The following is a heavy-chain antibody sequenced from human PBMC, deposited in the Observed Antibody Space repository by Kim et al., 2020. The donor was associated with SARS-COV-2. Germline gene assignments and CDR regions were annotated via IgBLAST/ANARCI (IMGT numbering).Heavy chain of an antibody. J-gene: IGHJ5*02. Sequence: ASVKVSCKASGYTFSTYGISWVRQVAGRGLEWIGGISVYNGDTIYAQKYQGRLTFTTDRSSNMVYMELSSLNPDDSALYYCARGEAWFDTLGQGTLVSVS. CDR1: GYTFSTYG. V-gene: IGHV1-18*04. CDR2: ISVYNGDT. CDR3: ARGEAWFDT.